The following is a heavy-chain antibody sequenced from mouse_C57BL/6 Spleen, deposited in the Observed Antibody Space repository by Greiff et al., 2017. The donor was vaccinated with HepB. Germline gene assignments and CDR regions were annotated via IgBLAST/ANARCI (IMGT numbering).Heavy chain of an antibody. CDR3: ARSGSYYGSSYFDY. CDR1: GYTFPSSN. J-gene: IGHJ2*01. V-gene: IGHV1-12*01. D-gene: IGHD1-1*01. Sequence: QVQLQQPGAELVRPGASVKISCKASGYTFPSSNMPGVKQNPNRGLEWIGAIYPGNGDTSYNQKFKGKATLTVDKSSSTAYMQLSSLTSEDSAVYFCARSGSYYGSSYFDYWGQGTTLTVSS. CDR2: IYPGNGDT.